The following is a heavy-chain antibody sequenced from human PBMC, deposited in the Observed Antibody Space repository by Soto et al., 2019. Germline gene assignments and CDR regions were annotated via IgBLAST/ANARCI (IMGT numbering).Heavy chain of an antibody. D-gene: IGHD6-19*01. CDR1: GFTFSDYY. CDR2: ISSSSSYT. J-gene: IGHJ5*02. Sequence: PGGSLRLSCAASGFTFSDYYMSWIRQAPGKGLEWVSYISSSSSYTNYADSVKGRFTISRDNAKNSLYLQMNSLRAEDTAVYYCARPSYSSGWYNWFDPWGQGTLVTVSS. V-gene: IGHV3-11*06. CDR3: ARPSYSSGWYNWFDP.